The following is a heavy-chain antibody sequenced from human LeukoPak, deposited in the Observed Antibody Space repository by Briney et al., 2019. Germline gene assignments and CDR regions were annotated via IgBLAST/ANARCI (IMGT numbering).Heavy chain of an antibody. CDR3: AKDHAPHRRSGSYGGMDV. Sequence: PGGSLRLSCAGSGFIFSYYGMPRVRQAPGKGLEWVAVISYDGINKYYADSAKGRFTISRDNSKNTVYLEMNSLRGEDTAVYYCAKDHAPHRRSGSYGGMDVWGQGTTVTVSS. CDR2: ISYDGINK. V-gene: IGHV3-30*18. J-gene: IGHJ6*02. CDR1: GFIFSYYG. D-gene: IGHD3-10*01.